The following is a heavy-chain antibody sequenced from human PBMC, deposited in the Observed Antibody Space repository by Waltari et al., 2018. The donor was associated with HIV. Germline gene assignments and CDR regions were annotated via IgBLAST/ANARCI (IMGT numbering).Heavy chain of an antibody. V-gene: IGHV3-23*01. CDR3: AIQRNPLNNFYYGMDV. J-gene: IGHJ6*02. D-gene: IGHD1-1*01. CDR1: GFNFRLYG. Sequence: EVQLLESEGGLVQPGGSLRLSCVASGFNFRLYGMSWVRQAPGKGRGWVSGISGSGGKTNYADSVKGRFTISRDNSKNTLYLQMNSLRAEDTAIFYCAIQRNPLNNFYYGMDVWGQGTTVTVSS. CDR2: ISGSGGKT.